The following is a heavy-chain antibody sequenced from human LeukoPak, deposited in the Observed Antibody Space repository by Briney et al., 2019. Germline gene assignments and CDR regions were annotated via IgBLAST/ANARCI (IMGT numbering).Heavy chain of an antibody. J-gene: IGHJ4*02. CDR3: ARDPYCSSTSCLFDY. Sequence: PSETLSLTCAVYGGSFSGYYWSWIRQPPGKGLEWIGEISHSGSTNYNPSLKSRVTISVDTSKNQFSLKLSSVTAADTAVYYCARDPYCSSTSCLFDYWGQGTLVTVSS. D-gene: IGHD2-2*01. CDR1: GGSFSGYY. V-gene: IGHV4-34*01. CDR2: ISHSGST.